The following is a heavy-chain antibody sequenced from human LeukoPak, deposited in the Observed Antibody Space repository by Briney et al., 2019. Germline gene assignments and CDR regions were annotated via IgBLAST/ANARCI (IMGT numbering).Heavy chain of an antibody. D-gene: IGHD5-12*01. J-gene: IGHJ6*03. Sequence: GASLQISCKGSGSSFTSYWIGWVRQMPGKGPEWMGIIYPGDSGTRYSPSFEGQVTISAHKSISTAYLQWSSLKASDTAMYYCARHLGYSGYDLGKDYYYYMDVWGKGTTVTISS. CDR2: IYPGDSGT. V-gene: IGHV5-51*01. CDR3: ARHLGYSGYDLGKDYYYYMDV. CDR1: GSSFTSYW.